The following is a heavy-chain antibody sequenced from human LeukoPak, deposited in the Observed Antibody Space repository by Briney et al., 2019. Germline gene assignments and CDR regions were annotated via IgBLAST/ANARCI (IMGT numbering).Heavy chain of an antibody. D-gene: IGHD3-3*01. CDR2: INWSDGST. Sequence: GGSLRLSCAASGFTFDDYGMSWVRQAPGKGLEWVSGINWSDGSTAYADSVKGRFTISRDNAKNSLYLQMNSLRAEDTALYSCARDTSSGYYNYYYYYMDVWGKGTTVTVSS. CDR1: GFTFDDYG. J-gene: IGHJ6*03. V-gene: IGHV3-20*04. CDR3: ARDTSSGYYNYYYYYMDV.